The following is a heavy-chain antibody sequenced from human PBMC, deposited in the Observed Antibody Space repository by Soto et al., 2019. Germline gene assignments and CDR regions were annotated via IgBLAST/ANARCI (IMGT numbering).Heavy chain of an antibody. V-gene: IGHV3-21*01. CDR2: ISSSASYL. Sequence: EVQLVESGGGLVKPGGSLRLSCAASGFTFSGYTMNWVRQAPGKGLEWVSSISSSASYLYYADSVKGRFTISRDNTKNSLYLQMKSLRVGDTAVYYCARVQRSSGGGDCWGQGTLVTVSS. CDR1: GFTFSGYT. CDR3: ARVQRSSGGGDC. D-gene: IGHD2-8*02. J-gene: IGHJ4*02.